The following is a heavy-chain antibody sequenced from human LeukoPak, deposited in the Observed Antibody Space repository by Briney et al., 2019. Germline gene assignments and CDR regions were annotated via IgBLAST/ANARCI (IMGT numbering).Heavy chain of an antibody. CDR1: GYTFTGYN. V-gene: IGHV1-8*02. CDR2: MNPNSGNT. Sequence: ASVKVSCKASGYTFTGYNMHWVRQATGQGLEWMGWMNPNSGNTGFAQKFQGRVTMTTDTSTSTAYMELRSLRSDDTAVYYCARVSVLLWFGELFDYWGQGTLVTVSS. CDR3: ARVSVLLWFGELFDY. J-gene: IGHJ4*02. D-gene: IGHD3-10*01.